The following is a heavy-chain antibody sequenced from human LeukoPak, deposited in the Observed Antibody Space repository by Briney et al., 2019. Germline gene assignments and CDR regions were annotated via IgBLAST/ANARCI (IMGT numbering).Heavy chain of an antibody. J-gene: IGHJ5*02. CDR3: ARHQYYYDSSGLNWFDP. CDR2: IYLGDSDT. V-gene: IGHV5-51*01. CDR1: GYSFTSYW. Sequence: GESLKISWRGSGYSFTSYWSGWVRKMHGKGLEWMRFIYLGDSDTRYSPSFQGQVTISADKSISTAYLQWSSLKASDTAMYYCARHQYYYDSSGLNWFDPWGQGTLVTVSS. D-gene: IGHD3-22*01.